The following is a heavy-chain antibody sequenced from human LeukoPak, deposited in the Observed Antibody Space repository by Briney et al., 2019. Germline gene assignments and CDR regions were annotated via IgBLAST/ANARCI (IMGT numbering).Heavy chain of an antibody. CDR2: YYTSEST. J-gene: IGHJ4*02. D-gene: IGHD5-12*01. CDR1: GDSISNYY. V-gene: IGHV4-4*07. Sequence: SETLSLTCTVSGDSISNYYWSWIRQPAGKGLEWIGRYYTSESTDYNPSLKSRVTMSVDTSKNQFSLKLSSVTAADTAVYYCAREGGGYSGYAPFDYWGQGTLVTVSS. CDR3: AREGGGYSGYAPFDY.